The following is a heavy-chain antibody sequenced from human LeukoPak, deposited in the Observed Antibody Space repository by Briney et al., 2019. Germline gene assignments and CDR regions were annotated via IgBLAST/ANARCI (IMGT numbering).Heavy chain of an antibody. CDR3: ATIKRGSTYGYFAF. V-gene: IGHV4-59*11. D-gene: IGHD5-18*01. Sequence: SETLSLTCTVSGASTASHYWTWLRQPPGKELEWSAYMFDTVSTKSNPSLKSRLTLSVDTSKKQLSLRLSSVTAADTAVSYCATIKRGSTYGYFAFWGQGIKVTVSS. CDR1: GASTASHY. J-gene: IGHJ4*02. CDR2: MFDTVST.